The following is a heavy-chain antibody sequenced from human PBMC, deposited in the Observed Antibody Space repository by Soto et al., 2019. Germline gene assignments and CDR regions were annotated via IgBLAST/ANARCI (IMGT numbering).Heavy chain of an antibody. D-gene: IGHD3-22*01. V-gene: IGHV1-69*13. J-gene: IGHJ4*02. Sequence: SVTVSCQASGGTFSSYAISWVRQAPGQGLDWMGGIIPIFGTANYAQKFQGRVTITADESTSTAYMELSSLRSEDTAVYYCARVTPYYYDSSGYPPASVFDYWGQGTLVTVSS. CDR2: IIPIFGTA. CDR3: ARVTPYYYDSSGYPPASVFDY. CDR1: GGTFSSYA.